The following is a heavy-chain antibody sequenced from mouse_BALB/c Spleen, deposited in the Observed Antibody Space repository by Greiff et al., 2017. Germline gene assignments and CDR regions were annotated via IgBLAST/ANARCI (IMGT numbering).Heavy chain of an antibody. D-gene: IGHD3-1*01. Sequence: PASAVDFSRYWMSWVRQAPGKGLEWIGEINPDSSTINYTPSLKDKFIISRDNAKNTLYLQMSKVRSEDTALYYCARPDRTARAAWFAYWGQGTLVTVSA. J-gene: IGHJ3*01. CDR3: ARPDRTARAAWFAY. V-gene: IGHV4-1*02. CDR2: INPDSSTI. CDR1: AVDFSRYW.